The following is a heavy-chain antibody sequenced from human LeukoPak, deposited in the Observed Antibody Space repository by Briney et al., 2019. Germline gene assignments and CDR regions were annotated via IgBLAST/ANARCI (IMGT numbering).Heavy chain of an antibody. J-gene: IGHJ4*02. V-gene: IGHV4-31*03. Sequence: SETLSLTCTVSGGSISSGGYYWSWIRQHPGKGLEWIGYIYYSGGTYYNPSLKSRVTISVDTSKNQFSLKLSSVTAADTAVYYCARVIAMVKVFDYWGQGTLVTVSS. CDR2: IYYSGGT. D-gene: IGHD5-18*01. CDR1: GGSISSGGYY. CDR3: ARVIAMVKVFDY.